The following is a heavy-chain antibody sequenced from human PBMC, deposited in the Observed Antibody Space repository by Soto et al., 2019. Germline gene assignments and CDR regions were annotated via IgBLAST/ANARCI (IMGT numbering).Heavy chain of an antibody. CDR3: ARGIAVVHGYYYYGMDV. Sequence: GASVKVSCKASGYTFTSYGISWVRQAPGQGLEWMGWISAYNGNTNYAQKLQGRVTMTTDTSTSTAYMELRSLRSDDTAVYYCARGIAVVHGYYYYGMDVWGQGTTVTVSS. V-gene: IGHV1-18*01. J-gene: IGHJ6*02. D-gene: IGHD6-19*01. CDR2: ISAYNGNT. CDR1: GYTFTSYG.